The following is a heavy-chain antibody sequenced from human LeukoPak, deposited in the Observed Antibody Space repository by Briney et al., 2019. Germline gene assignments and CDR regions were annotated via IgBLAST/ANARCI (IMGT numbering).Heavy chain of an antibody. V-gene: IGHV1-2*02. J-gene: IGHJ4*02. Sequence: ASVRVSSKASGYTFTVYYMHWARQAPGQGLEWMGWINPNSGGTNYAQKFQGRVTMTRDTSISTAYMELSRLRSDDTAVYYCARDYYDSSGHFLNYWGQGTLVTVSS. CDR1: GYTFTVYY. D-gene: IGHD3-22*01. CDR3: ARDYYDSSGHFLNY. CDR2: INPNSGGT.